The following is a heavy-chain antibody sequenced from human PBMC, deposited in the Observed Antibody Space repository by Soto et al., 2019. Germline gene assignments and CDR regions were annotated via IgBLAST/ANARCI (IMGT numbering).Heavy chain of an antibody. CDR2: IINSGTT. J-gene: IGHJ4*02. CDR3: ARDDPVTRTIDH. D-gene: IGHD4-17*01. V-gene: IGHV4-34*12. CDR1: GESFNGYY. Sequence: QVQLHQWGAGLLKPSETLSLTCVVYGESFNGYYWSCIRQPPGQGLEWIGGIINSGTTNYNPSLKSRVTMSVDTSKNQFSLNLKFVTAADTAVYYCARDDPVTRTIDHWGQGTLVTVSS.